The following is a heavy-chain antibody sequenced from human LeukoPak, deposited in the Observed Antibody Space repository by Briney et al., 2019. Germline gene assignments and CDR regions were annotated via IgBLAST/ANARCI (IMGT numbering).Heavy chain of an antibody. J-gene: IGHJ4*02. V-gene: IGHV3-30*18. CDR3: AKDHIVVVVAATPMIDY. CDR2: ISYDGSNK. D-gene: IGHD2-15*01. Sequence: PGGSLRLSCAASGFTFSSYGMHWVRQAPGKGLEWVAVISYDGSNKYYADSVKGRFTIFRDNSKNTLYLQMNSLRAEDTAVYYCAKDHIVVVVAATPMIDYWGQGTLVTVSS. CDR1: GFTFSSYG.